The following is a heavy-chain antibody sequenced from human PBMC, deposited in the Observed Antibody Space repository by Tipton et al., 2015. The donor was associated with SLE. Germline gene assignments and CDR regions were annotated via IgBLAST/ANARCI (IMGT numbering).Heavy chain of an antibody. CDR2: IRSKAYGGTT. CDR1: GFTFGDYA. Sequence: SLRLSCTASGFTFGDYAMSWFRQAPGKGLEWVGFIRSKAYGGTTEYAASVKGRFTISRDDSKSIAYLQMNSLKTEDTAVYYCTRHLGLYVWGSYPKNAFDIWGQGTIVTVSS. D-gene: IGHD3-16*02. CDR3: TRHLGLYVWGSYPKNAFDI. V-gene: IGHV3-49*03. J-gene: IGHJ3*02.